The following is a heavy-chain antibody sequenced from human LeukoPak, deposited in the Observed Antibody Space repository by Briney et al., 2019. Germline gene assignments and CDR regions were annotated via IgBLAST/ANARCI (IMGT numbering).Heavy chain of an antibody. CDR1: GFTFSSYG. D-gene: IGHD3-9*01. CDR3: AKDQVLRYFDWLECMLDP. V-gene: IGHV3-30*18. J-gene: IGHJ5*02. CDR2: ISYDGSNK. Sequence: GGSLRLSCAASGFTFSSYGMHWVRQAPGKGLEWVAVISYDGSNKYYADSVKGRFIISRDNSKNTLYLQMNSLRAEDTAVYYCAKDQVLRYFDWLECMLDPWGQGTLVTVSS.